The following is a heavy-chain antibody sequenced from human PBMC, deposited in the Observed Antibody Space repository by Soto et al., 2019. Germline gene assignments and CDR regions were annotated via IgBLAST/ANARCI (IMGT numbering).Heavy chain of an antibody. D-gene: IGHD2-15*01. V-gene: IGHV4-39*01. J-gene: IGHJ6*03. CDR1: SGSISSSSYF. Sequence: QLQLQESGPGLVKPSETLSLTCTVSSGSISSSSYFWGWIRQAPGKGLEWIGNIYYSGGTYYNPSLKSRVTISVDPSKNQFALKLSSVTAADTAVYYCARVFRDYSFYYYYMDVWGKGTTVTVSS. CDR3: ARVFRDYSFYYYYMDV. CDR2: IYYSGGT.